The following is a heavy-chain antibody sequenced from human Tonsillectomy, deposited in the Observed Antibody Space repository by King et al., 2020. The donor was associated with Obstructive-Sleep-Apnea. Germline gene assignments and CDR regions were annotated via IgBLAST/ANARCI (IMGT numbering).Heavy chain of an antibody. CDR1: GGSISGYY. V-gene: IGHV4-59*01. CDR3: ARLYYDDRSGFYDGWYFDL. CDR2: IYHSGSM. D-gene: IGHD3-22*01. J-gene: IGHJ2*01. Sequence: VQLQESGPGLVKPSETLSLTCTVSGGSISGYYWSWIRQAPGKGLEWIGYIYHSGSMNYNPSLQSRVTMSLHTSKNQFSLKLTSVTAADTALYYCARLYYDDRSGFYDGWYFDLWGRGTLVTVSS.